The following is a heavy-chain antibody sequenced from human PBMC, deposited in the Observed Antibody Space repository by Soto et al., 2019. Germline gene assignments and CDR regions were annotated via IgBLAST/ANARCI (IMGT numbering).Heavy chain of an antibody. J-gene: IGHJ4*02. CDR3: ARTEGGNSLSFDY. CDR1: GGTFSCYT. CDR2: IIPILGIA. Sequence: QVQLVQSGAEVKKPGSSVKVSCKASGGTFSCYTISWVRQAPGQGLEWMGRIIPILGIANYAQKFQGRVTITADKSTSTAYMELSSLRSEDTAVYYCARTEGGNSLSFDYWGQGTLVTVSS. D-gene: IGHD2-21*02. V-gene: IGHV1-69*02.